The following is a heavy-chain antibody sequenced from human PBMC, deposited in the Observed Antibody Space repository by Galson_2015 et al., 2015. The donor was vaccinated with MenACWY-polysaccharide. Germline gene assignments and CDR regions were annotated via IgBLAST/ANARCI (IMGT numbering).Heavy chain of an antibody. V-gene: IGHV3-30*18. D-gene: IGHD4-23*01. CDR3: AKPFYGGNSYGAFNI. CDR2: ISYDGSDN. Sequence: SLRLSCAASGFPFSSYAIHWVRQAPGKGLEWVAVISYDGSDNYYADSVKGRFTISRDNPKNTLYLQMNSLRAEDTAVYYCAKPFYGGNSYGAFNIWGQGTMVTVSS. CDR1: GFPFSSYA. J-gene: IGHJ3*02.